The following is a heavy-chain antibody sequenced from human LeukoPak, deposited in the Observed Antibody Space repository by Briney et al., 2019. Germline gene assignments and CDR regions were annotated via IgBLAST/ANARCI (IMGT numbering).Heavy chain of an antibody. CDR2: INPNTGGT. CDR3: ARGVASAGAKYFDQ. Sequence: GASVKVSCKASGYTFTGYYIHWVRQAPGQGLEWMGWINPNTGGTDYAQKFQGRVTMTRDTSISTVYMVLSRLTSDDTAVYYCARGVASAGAKYFDQWGQGTLVTVSS. CDR1: GYTFTGYY. J-gene: IGHJ4*02. D-gene: IGHD6-13*01. V-gene: IGHV1-2*02.